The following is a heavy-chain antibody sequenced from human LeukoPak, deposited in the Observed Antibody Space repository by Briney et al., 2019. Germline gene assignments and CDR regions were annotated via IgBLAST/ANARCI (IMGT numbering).Heavy chain of an antibody. CDR2: IRGGGGDT. J-gene: IGHJ4*02. D-gene: IGHD2-15*01. CDR1: GFTRSTYS. V-gene: IGHV3-23*01. Sequence: GGALRLSCAASGFTRSTYSISLVRQAPGKGLEWGSAIRGGGGDTYYADSVKGRFTISRDNFTDKVSLQMKRLSVEDTGVYYCAKISWDGRGTLSWGQGDLVSVSS. CDR3: AKISWDGRGTLS.